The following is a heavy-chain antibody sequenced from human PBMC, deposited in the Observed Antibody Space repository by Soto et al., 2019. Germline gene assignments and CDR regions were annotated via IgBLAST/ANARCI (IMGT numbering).Heavy chain of an antibody. CDR2: IKSRADGGTK. CDR1: GFTFSHAW. CDR3: ARVNPHYP. J-gene: IGHJ5*02. V-gene: IGHV3-15*01. Sequence: GGSLRRSCAASGFTFSHAWMSWVRQAPGKGLEWVGRIKSRADGGTKDYGAPVRGRFTISRDDSENMLYLQMNSLKTEDTAVYYCARVNPHYPWGQGTQVNVSS.